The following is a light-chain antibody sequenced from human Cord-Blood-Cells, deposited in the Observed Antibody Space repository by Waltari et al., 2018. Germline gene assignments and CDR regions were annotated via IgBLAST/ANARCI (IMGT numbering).Light chain of an antibody. J-gene: IGLJ2*01. V-gene: IGLV2-14*01. CDR3: SSYTSNVV. CDR2: DVS. Sequence: QSALTQPASVSGSPGQSITISCTGTNSDVGGYNYVSWYQQHPGKAPKLMIYDVSTRPSGVSNRFSGSKSGNTASLTISGLQAEDEADYYCSSYTSNVVFGGGTKLTVL. CDR1: NSDVGGYNY.